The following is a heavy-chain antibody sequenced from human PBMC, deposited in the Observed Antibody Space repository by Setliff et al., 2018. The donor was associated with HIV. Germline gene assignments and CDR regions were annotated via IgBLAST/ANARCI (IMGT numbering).Heavy chain of an antibody. J-gene: IGHJ4*02. D-gene: IGHD3-9*01. CDR1: GFTFSTYE. CDR3: AKSPPDYDILTGWPEYFDY. CDR2: ISSSSSYI. V-gene: IGHV3-21*05. Sequence: PGGSLRLSCAASGFTFSTYEMNWVRQAPGKGLEWASYISSSSSYIYYADSVKGRFTISRDSAKNSLYLQMNSLRAEDTAVYYCAKSPPDYDILTGWPEYFDYWGQGTLVTVSS.